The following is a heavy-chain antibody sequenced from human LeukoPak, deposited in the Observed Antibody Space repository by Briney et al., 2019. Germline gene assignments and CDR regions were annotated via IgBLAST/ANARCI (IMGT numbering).Heavy chain of an antibody. CDR2: IYYSGST. D-gene: IGHD3-9*01. J-gene: IGHJ4*02. Sequence: SETLSLTCIVSGGSISGYYWSWIRQPPGKGLDWIGYIYYSGSTNYNPSLKSRVTMSVDTSKNQFSLKPSSVTAADTAVYYCASYDILTGANDYWGQGTLVTVSS. CDR1: GGSISGYY. CDR3: ASYDILTGANDY. V-gene: IGHV4-59*12.